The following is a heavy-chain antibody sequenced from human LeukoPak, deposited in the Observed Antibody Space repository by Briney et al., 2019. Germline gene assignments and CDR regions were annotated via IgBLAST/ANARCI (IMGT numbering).Heavy chain of an antibody. V-gene: IGHV1-69*04. CDR2: IIPILGIA. CDR3: ARGDYYDSSGYYYYYYGMDV. J-gene: IGHJ6*02. Sequence: ASVKVSCKASGGTFSSYAISWVRQAPGQGLEWMGRIIPILGIANYAQKFQGRVTITADKSTSTAYMELSSLRSEDTAVYYCARGDYYDSSGYYYYYYGMDVWGQGTTVTVSS. D-gene: IGHD3-22*01. CDR1: GGTFSSYA.